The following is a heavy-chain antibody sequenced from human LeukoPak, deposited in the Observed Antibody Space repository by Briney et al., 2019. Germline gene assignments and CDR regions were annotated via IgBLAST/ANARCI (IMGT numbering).Heavy chain of an antibody. CDR1: GGTFSSYT. D-gene: IGHD3-22*01. V-gene: IGHV1-69*13. Sequence: SVKVSCKASGGTFSSYTISWVRQAPGQGLEWMGGIIPIFGTANYAQKFQGRVTITADESTSTAYMELSSLRSEDTAVYYCASYYYDSSGYYYHDYWGQGTLVTVSS. J-gene: IGHJ4*02. CDR3: ASYYYDSSGYYYHDY. CDR2: IIPIFGTA.